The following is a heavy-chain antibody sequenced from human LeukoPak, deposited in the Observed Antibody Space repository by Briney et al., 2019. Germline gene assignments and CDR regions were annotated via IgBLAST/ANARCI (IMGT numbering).Heavy chain of an antibody. CDR3: ASADAAGYSSRWYRGYFDY. V-gene: IGHV3-11*04. D-gene: IGHD6-13*01. J-gene: IGHJ4*02. CDR1: GFTFSDYY. Sequence: GGSLRLSCAASGFTFSDYYMSWIRQAPGKGLEWVSYISSSGSTIYYADSVEGRFTISRDNAKNSLYLQMNSLRAEDTAMYYGASADAAGYSSRWYRGYFDYWGQGTLVTVSS. CDR2: ISSSGSTI.